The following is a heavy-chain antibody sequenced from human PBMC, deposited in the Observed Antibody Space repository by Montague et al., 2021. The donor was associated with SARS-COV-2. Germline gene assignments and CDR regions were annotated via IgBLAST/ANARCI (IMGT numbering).Heavy chain of an antibody. V-gene: IGHV6-1*01. CDR2: TYYRSKWDS. Sequence: CAISGDSVSSKSVAWNWIRQSPSRGLEWLGRTYYRSKWDSDYAESAKRRLVITPDTSKNQVSLQLNSVIPEDMAVYFCASSGITLTGLDAFDIWGQGTMVTVSS. CDR3: ASSGITLTGLDAFDI. D-gene: IGHD3-9*01. CDR1: GDSVSSKSVA. J-gene: IGHJ3*02.